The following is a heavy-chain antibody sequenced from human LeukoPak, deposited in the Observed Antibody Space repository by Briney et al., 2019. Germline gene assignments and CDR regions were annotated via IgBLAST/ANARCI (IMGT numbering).Heavy chain of an antibody. D-gene: IGHD2-15*01. CDR2: IWYDGSNK. CDR3: ARDPQAYCSGGSCYLLGWFDP. V-gene: IGHV3-33*01. Sequence: GGSLRLSCAASGFTFSSYGMHWVRQAPGKGLEWVAVIWYDGSNKYYADSVKGPFTISRDNSKNTLYLQMNSLRAEDTAVYYCARDPQAYCSGGSCYLLGWFDPWGQGTLVTVSS. J-gene: IGHJ5*02. CDR1: GFTFSSYG.